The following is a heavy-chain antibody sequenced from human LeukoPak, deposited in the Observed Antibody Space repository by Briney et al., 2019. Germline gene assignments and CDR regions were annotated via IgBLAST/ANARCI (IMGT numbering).Heavy chain of an antibody. D-gene: IGHD3-9*01. V-gene: IGHV3-33*01. J-gene: IGHJ4*02. CDR2: IWYDGSNK. CDR1: GFTFSSYG. Sequence: GGSLRLSCAASGFTFSSYGMHWVRRAPGKGLEWVAVIWYDGSNKYYADSVKGRFTISRDNSKNTLYLQMNSLRAEDTAVYYCAREVLSHTSLDYWGQGTLVTVSS. CDR3: AREVLSHTSLDY.